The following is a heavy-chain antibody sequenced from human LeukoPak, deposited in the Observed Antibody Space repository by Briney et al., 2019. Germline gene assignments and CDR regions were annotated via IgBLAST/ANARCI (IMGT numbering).Heavy chain of an antibody. CDR2: IYYSGST. CDR3: ARHGWSYYDSSGYYYFDY. D-gene: IGHD3-22*01. J-gene: IGHJ4*02. CDR1: GGSISSYY. Sequence: TSSETLSLTCTVSGGSISSYYWSWIRQPPGKGLEWIGYIYYSGSTNYNPSLKSRVTISVDTSKNQFSLKLSSVTAADTAVYYCARHGWSYYDSSGYYYFDYWGQGTLVTVSS. V-gene: IGHV4-59*08.